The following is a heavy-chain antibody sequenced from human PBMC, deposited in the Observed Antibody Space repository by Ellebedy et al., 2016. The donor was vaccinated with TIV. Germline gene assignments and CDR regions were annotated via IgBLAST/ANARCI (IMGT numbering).Heavy chain of an antibody. Sequence: GGSLRLSXAASGFSLSDYWMNWVRQAPGKGLEWVANINQNGSQIWYVDSVKGRFTISRDNAKSSVSLQMNSLRADDTAVYYCVRAVAALASFWGQGTLVTVSS. CDR3: VRAVAALASF. V-gene: IGHV3-7*01. CDR1: GFSLSDYW. CDR2: INQNGSQI. J-gene: IGHJ4*02. D-gene: IGHD6-25*01.